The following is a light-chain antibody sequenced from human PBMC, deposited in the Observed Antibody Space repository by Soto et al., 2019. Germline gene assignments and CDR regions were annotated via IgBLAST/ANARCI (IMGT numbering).Light chain of an antibody. V-gene: IGKV3D-20*01. J-gene: IGKJ5*01. Sequence: IAFTQSPSTISLSPLERSTLSCWASERVSSSYVAWYQMKAGLAPRLLIHDASTRASGIPDRFRGSKSGTDFTLTIRGLEPEDAALYYCQQYGSSPITFGQGTRLEIK. CDR3: QQYGSSPIT. CDR2: DAS. CDR1: ERVSSSY.